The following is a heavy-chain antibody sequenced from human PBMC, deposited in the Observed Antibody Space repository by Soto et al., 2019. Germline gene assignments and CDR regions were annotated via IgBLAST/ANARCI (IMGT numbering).Heavy chain of an antibody. CDR3: ARPSGSYGDYAWALKY. Sequence: QVQLVQSGAEVKKPGASVKVSCKASGYTFTGYSVGWVRQAPGQGLEWMGWISAYSGDTYYAQRFQDRLTMTTDASTSTAYTELTRIRSDDTAVYYCARPSGSYGDYAWALKYWGQGTLVTVSS. J-gene: IGHJ4*02. CDR2: ISAYSGDT. V-gene: IGHV1-18*01. D-gene: IGHD4-17*01. CDR1: GYTFTGYS.